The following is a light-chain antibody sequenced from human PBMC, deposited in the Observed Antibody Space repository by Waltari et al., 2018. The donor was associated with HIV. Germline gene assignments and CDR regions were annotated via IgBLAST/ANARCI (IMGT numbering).Light chain of an antibody. Sequence: QSVLTQPPSVSGAPGQRVTISCTGSSSNIGAGYDVHWYQQLPGTAPKLLIDGNSNRPAGVSDRCVGSKSGIAAAMASTGLQAEDEAEYYCQSYDSSLSGSGFGTGTKVTVL. V-gene: IGLV1-40*01. CDR1: SSNIGAGYD. CDR3: QSYDSSLSGSG. J-gene: IGLJ1*01. CDR2: GNS.